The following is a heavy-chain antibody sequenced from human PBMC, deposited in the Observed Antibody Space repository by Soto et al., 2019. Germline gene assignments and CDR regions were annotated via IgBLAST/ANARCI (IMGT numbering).Heavy chain of an antibody. V-gene: IGHV4-4*07. CDR3: ARLASRNYYDSSGYWPLFDY. CDR2: IYTSGST. Sequence: SETLSLTCTVSGGSISSYYWSWIRQPAGKGLEWIGRIYTSGSTNYNPSLKSRVTMSVDTSKNQFSLKLSSVTAADTAVYYCARLASRNYYDSSGYWPLFDYWGQGTLVTVSS. D-gene: IGHD3-22*01. J-gene: IGHJ4*02. CDR1: GGSISSYY.